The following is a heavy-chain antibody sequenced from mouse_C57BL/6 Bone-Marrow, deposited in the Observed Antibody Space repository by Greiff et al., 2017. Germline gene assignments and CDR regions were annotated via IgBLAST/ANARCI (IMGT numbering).Heavy chain of an antibody. CDR1: GFSLTSYA. Sequence: VQRVESGPGLVAPSQSLSITCTVSGFSLTSYAISWVRQPPGKGLEWLGIIWTGGDTNYNSALKSRLSISKDNSKSQVCIKMNSLQTRDTARYDGARILHWDVGFDYWGQGTTLTVSS. CDR2: IWTGGDT. D-gene: IGHD4-1*01. CDR3: ARILHWDVGFDY. J-gene: IGHJ2*01. V-gene: IGHV2-9-1*01.